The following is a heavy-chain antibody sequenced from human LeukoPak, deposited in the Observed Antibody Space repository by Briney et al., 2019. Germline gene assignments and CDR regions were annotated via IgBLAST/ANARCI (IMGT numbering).Heavy chain of an antibody. CDR3: ARVGDDYGGFDI. D-gene: IGHD4-23*01. V-gene: IGHV1-69*05. Sequence: SVKVSCKASGGTFSSYAIIWVRQAPGQGLEWMGRIIPIFGTANYAQKFQGRVTIATDESTSTAYMELSSLRSEDTAVYYCARVGDDYGGFDIWGQGTMVTVSS. J-gene: IGHJ3*02. CDR1: GGTFSSYA. CDR2: IIPIFGTA.